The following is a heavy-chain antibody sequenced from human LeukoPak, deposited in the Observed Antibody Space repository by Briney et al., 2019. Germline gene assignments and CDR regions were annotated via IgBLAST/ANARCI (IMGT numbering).Heavy chain of an antibody. CDR2: IYYSGST. D-gene: IGHD4-17*01. V-gene: IGHV4-59*12. CDR1: GGSISSYY. Sequence: PSETLSLTCTISGGSISSYYWSWIRQPPGKGLEWIGYIYYSGSTKYNPSLKTRVTMSVDTSKNQFSLKLSSVTAADTAVYYCARGPLTMTRGFDPWGQGTLVTVSS. CDR3: ARGPLTMTRGFDP. J-gene: IGHJ5*02.